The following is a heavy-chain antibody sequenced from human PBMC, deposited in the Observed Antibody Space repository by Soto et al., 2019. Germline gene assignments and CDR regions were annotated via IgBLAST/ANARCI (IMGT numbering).Heavy chain of an antibody. V-gene: IGHV4-59*01. CDR2: IYYSGST. CDR1: GGSISSYY. D-gene: IGHD2-21*02. J-gene: IGHJ4*02. Sequence: PSEKLSLTCTVSGGSISSYYWSWIRQPPGKGLEWIGYIYYSGSTNYNPSLKSRVTISVDTSKNQFSLKLSSVTAADTAVYYCASVNCGGDCYGYFDYLGQGTLVSVS. CDR3: ASVNCGGDCYGYFDY.